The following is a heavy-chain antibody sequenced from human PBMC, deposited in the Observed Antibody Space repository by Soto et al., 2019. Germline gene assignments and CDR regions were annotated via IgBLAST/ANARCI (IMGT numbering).Heavy chain of an antibody. J-gene: IGHJ4*02. CDR2: IYTGVGT. V-gene: IGHV3-66*01. Sequence: ESVGGLVQPGGSLRLSCAASGLTVSTNPMSWVRQAPGKGLEWVSVIYTGVGTHYADSVKGRFTISRDNSKNTVNLQMNSLRPEDTAVYYCARDGSGNWGQGTMVTVSS. CDR3: ARDGSGN. CDR1: GLTVSTNP.